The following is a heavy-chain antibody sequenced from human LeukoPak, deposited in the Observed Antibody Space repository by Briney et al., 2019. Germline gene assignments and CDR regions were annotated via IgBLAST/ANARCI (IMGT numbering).Heavy chain of an antibody. Sequence: ASVKVSCKASGYTFTGYYMHWVRQAPGQGLERIGRINPNSGGTNYAQKFQGRVTMTRDTSISTAYMGLSRLRSDDTAVYYCARVVRGVTKILDYWGQGTLVTVSS. CDR1: GYTFTGYY. V-gene: IGHV1-2*06. D-gene: IGHD3-10*01. J-gene: IGHJ4*02. CDR3: ARVVRGVTKILDY. CDR2: INPNSGGT.